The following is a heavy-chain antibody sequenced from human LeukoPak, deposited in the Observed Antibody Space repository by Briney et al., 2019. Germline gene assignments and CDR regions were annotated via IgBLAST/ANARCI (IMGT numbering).Heavy chain of an antibody. J-gene: IGHJ1*01. Sequence: GGSLRLSCAVSGFPFSTFWMNWVRQAPGKGLEWVSSISSSSSTIYYADSVKGRFTISRDNSKNTLYLQMNSLRAEDTAVYYCAGIAVAGLFIQHWGQGTLVTVSS. CDR3: AGIAVAGLFIQH. CDR1: GFPFSTFW. D-gene: IGHD6-19*01. CDR2: ISSSSSTI. V-gene: IGHV3-48*01.